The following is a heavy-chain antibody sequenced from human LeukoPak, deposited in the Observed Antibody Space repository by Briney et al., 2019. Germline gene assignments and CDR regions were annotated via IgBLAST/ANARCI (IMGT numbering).Heavy chain of an antibody. Sequence: GGSLRLSCAASGFTFSSYGMHWVRQAPGKGLEWVAFIRYDGSNKYYADSVKGRFTISRDNSKNTLYLQMNSLRAEDTAVYYCAKDGSATVTTRYFDYWGQGTLVTVSS. J-gene: IGHJ4*02. CDR3: AKDGSATVTTRYFDY. V-gene: IGHV3-30*02. CDR1: GFTFSSYG. CDR2: IRYDGSNK. D-gene: IGHD4-11*01.